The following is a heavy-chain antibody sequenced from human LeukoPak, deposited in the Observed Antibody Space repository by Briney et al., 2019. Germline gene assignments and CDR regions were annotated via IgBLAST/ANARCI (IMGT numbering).Heavy chain of an antibody. J-gene: IGHJ6*02. Sequence: ASVKVSCTCSAYTFTIYGINWVRQPTAPGHERVGWMNLNSGNTGYAQKFQGRVTMTRNTSISKDYMELSSLRSEDTAVYDCARLHRSSNFIAYYYGMDVWGQGTTVTVSS. CDR1: AYTFTIYG. D-gene: IGHD6-13*01. CDR3: ARLHRSSNFIAYYYGMDV. CDR2: MNLNSGNT. V-gene: IGHV1-8*01.